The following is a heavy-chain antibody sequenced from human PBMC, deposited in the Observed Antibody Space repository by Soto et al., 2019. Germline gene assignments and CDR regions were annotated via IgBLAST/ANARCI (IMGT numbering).Heavy chain of an antibody. D-gene: IGHD2-21*02. CDR2: ISAFNGNT. CDR1: GYNFIDYG. Sequence: QVQLVQSGAEVKKPGASVKVSCKASGYNFIDYGITWVRQAPGQGLEWMGWISAFNGNTNYGQKLQSRVTMTTDTSTSTAYMELRSLRSDDTAVYYCTRDRRRVPTASWGQGTLVTVSS. J-gene: IGHJ5*02. CDR3: TRDRRRVPTAS. V-gene: IGHV1-18*01.